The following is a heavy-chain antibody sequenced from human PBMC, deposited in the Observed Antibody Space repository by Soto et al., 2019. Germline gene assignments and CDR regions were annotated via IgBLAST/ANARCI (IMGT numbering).Heavy chain of an antibody. Sequence: PSETQSHTGTVAGGFVSRSSYYWGWVRQSPGKGLEWIGSVYYSGSTYYNPSLESRVTISVDKSKNQFSLKLMSLSAADTAVYYCGRLEGLATIAYYFDYWGQGALVTVSS. D-gene: IGHD3-9*01. CDR3: GRLEGLATIAYYFDY. V-gene: IGHV4-39*01. CDR1: GGFVSRSSYY. J-gene: IGHJ4*02. CDR2: VYYSGST.